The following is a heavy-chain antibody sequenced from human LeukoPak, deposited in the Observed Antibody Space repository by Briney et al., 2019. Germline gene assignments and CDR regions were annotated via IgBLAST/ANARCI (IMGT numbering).Heavy chain of an antibody. CDR3: AGDISPYSSSWYRRFDY. CDR1: GYTFTSYG. CDR2: ISAYNGNT. V-gene: IGHV1-18*01. D-gene: IGHD6-13*01. J-gene: IGHJ4*02. Sequence: ASVKVSCKASGYTFTSYGISWVRQAPGQGLEWMGWISAYNGNTNYAQKLQGRVTMTTDTSTSTAYVELRSLRSDDTAVYYCAGDISPYSSSWYRRFDYWGQGTLVTVSS.